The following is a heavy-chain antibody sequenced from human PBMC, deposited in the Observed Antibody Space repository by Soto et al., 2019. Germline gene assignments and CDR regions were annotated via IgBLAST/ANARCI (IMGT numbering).Heavy chain of an antibody. CDR1: GGTFSSYA. J-gene: IGHJ6*02. CDR2: IIPIFGTA. V-gene: IGHV1-69*13. D-gene: IGHD3-10*01. CDR3: ATKYYYGSGTYYYGMDV. Sequence: SVKVSCKASGGTFSSYAISWVRQAPGQGLEWMGGIIPIFGTANYAQKFQGRVTITADESTRTAYMELSSLRSEDTAVYYCATKYYYGSGTYYYGMDVWGQGTTVTVSS.